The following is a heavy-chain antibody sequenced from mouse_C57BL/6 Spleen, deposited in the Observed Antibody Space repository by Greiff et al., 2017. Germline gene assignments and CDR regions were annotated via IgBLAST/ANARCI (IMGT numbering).Heavy chain of an antibody. CDR3: ARGTTVVAWGY. D-gene: IGHD1-1*01. CDR2: IDPSDSET. CDR1: GYTFTSYW. Sequence: QVQLQQPGAELVRPGSSVKLSCKASGYTFTSYWMHWVKQRPIQGLEWIGNIDPSDSETHYNQKFKDKATLTVDKSSSTAYMQLSSLTSEVSAVYYCARGTTVVAWGYWGQGTTLTVSS. V-gene: IGHV1-52*01. J-gene: IGHJ2*01.